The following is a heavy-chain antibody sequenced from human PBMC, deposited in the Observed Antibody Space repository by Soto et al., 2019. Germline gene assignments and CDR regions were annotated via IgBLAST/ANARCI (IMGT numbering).Heavy chain of an antibody. D-gene: IGHD3-9*01. J-gene: IGHJ6*03. Sequence: SETLSLTCTVSGGSISNFYWSWIRQPPGKGLEWIGYVYYTGSTSYNPSLKRRVTFSADSSRGQFSLRLNSVTAADTVVYYCARTFLGPDLLADSFVDYYYYMDVWGQGTTVTVSS. CDR2: VYYTGST. V-gene: IGHV4-59*08. CDR1: GGSISNFY. CDR3: ARTFLGPDLLADSFVDYYYYMDV.